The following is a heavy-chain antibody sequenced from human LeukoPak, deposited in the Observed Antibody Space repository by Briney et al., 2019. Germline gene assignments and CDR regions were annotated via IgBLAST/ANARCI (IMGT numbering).Heavy chain of an antibody. CDR2: IYYSGST. CDR3: ARGFYDVLTGYPYYFDY. CDR1: GGSVSSRSYS. D-gene: IGHD3-9*01. Sequence: SETLSLTCTVSGGSVSSRSYSWSWIRQPPGKGLEWIGYIYYSGSTNYSTSLKSRVTISVDTSKNQFSLKLSSVTAADTAVFYCARGFYDVLTGYPYYFDYWGQGILVTVSS. V-gene: IGHV4-61*01. J-gene: IGHJ4*02.